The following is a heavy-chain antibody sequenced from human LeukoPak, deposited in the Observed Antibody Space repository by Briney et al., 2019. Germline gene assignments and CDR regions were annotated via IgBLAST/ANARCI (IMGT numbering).Heavy chain of an antibody. Sequence: PSETLSLTCTVSGGSISGYFWSWIRQPPGKGLDWIGYIYSSGTTYYNPSLKSRVTISLDTSKNQFSLKLSSVTAADTAVYYCARDVLAAPGTFDYWGQGALVTVSS. V-gene: IGHV4-4*08. D-gene: IGHD6-13*01. J-gene: IGHJ4*02. CDR1: GGSISGYF. CDR3: ARDVLAAPGTFDY. CDR2: IYSSGTT.